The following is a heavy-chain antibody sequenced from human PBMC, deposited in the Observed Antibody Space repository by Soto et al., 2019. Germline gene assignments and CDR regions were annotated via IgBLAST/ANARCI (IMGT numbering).Heavy chain of an antibody. CDR1: GDSVSSNSAA. CDR2: TYYNSIWYT. J-gene: IGHJ4*02. V-gene: IGHV6-1*01. CDR3: ARNNYGSGSYYSSFDD. D-gene: IGHD3-10*01. Sequence: QVQLQQSGPGLVKPSQTLSLTCVISGDSVSSNSAAWNWIRQSPSRGLEWLGRTYYNSIWYTDYALFLKSRLTINPDTSKNQVTLQLNSVTPEDTAVYYCARNNYGSGSYYSSFDDWGQGILVTVSS.